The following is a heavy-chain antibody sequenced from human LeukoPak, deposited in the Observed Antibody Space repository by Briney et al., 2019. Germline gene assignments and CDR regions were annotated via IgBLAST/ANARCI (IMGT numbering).Heavy chain of an antibody. J-gene: IGHJ4*02. CDR3: ARDLLGYCSGGSCYFGGASFDY. D-gene: IGHD2-15*01. Sequence: NSSETLSLTCAVSGYSISSGYYWGWIRQPPGTGLEWIGSIYHSGSTYYNPSLKSRVTISVDTSKNQFSLKLSSVTAADTAVYYCARDLLGYCSGGSCYFGGASFDYRGQGTLVTVSS. V-gene: IGHV4-38-2*02. CDR2: IYHSGST. CDR1: GYSISSGYY.